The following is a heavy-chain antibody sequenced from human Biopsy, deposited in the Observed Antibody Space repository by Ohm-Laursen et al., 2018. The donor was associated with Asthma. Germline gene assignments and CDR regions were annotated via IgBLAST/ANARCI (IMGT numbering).Heavy chain of an antibody. CDR3: ASDFPKDYVRYNFQF. CDR2: HDHVEGGT. CDR1: GYTLTDLS. D-gene: IGHD4-17*01. V-gene: IGHV1-24*01. Sequence: ASVKVSCKLSGYTLTDLSMHSVRQAPGQGLEWMGGHDHVEGGTENARRFQGRVTMTEDTSTDTAYMELSSLSTDETAVYYCASDFPKDYVRYNFQFWGQGTLVTVSS. J-gene: IGHJ4*02.